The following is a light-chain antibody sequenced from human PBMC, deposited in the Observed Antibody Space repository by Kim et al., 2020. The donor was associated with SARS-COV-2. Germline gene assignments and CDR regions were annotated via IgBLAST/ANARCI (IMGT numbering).Light chain of an antibody. CDR1: QGISNY. CDR3: QKSDSAPWT. Sequence: ASVGDRVTITCRASQGISNYLAWYQQKPGKVLNLLIYAASTLQSGVPYRFSGSGSGTDFTLTISSLQPEDVANYYCQKSDSAPWTFGQGTKMDIK. CDR2: AAS. V-gene: IGKV1-27*01. J-gene: IGKJ1*01.